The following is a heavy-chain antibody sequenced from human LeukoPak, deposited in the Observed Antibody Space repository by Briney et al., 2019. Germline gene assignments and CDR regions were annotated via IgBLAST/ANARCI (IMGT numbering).Heavy chain of an antibody. Sequence: GGSLRLSCAASGFTFSSYGMHWVRQAPGKGLEWVAVISYDGSNKYYADSVKGRFTISRDNSKNTLYLQMNSLRAEDTAVYYCAKDTAMVRGVIFYFDYWGQGTLVTVSS. J-gene: IGHJ4*02. D-gene: IGHD3-10*01. V-gene: IGHV3-30*18. CDR1: GFTFSSYG. CDR3: AKDTAMVRGVIFYFDY. CDR2: ISYDGSNK.